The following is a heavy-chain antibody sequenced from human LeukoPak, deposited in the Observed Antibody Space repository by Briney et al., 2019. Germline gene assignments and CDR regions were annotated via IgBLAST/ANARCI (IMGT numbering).Heavy chain of an antibody. J-gene: IGHJ5*02. CDR3: TRTGLGYSLGNGLDA. CDR2: IKQDGSEK. D-gene: IGHD5-18*01. V-gene: IGHV3-7*01. CDR1: GSTFTSYW. Sequence: GGSLRLSCAASGSTFTSYWMTWVRQAPGKGLEWVANIKQDGSEKYYVDSVEGRFTISRDNAKNSLYLQMNTLRAEDSALYYCTRTGLGYSLGNGLDAWGQGTLVTVSS.